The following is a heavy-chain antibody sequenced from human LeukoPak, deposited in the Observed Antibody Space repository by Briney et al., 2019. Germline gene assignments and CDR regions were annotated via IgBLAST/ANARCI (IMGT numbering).Heavy chain of an antibody. Sequence: SETLSLTWAVYGGSFSDYYWRWIREPPGQGLEWIGEFNHSGNTNSNPSLKSRATISVDTSKNQFSLKVTSVTAADTAFYYCARGRTFGGVIVIPMDLPGYYFDYWSQETLVTVSS. CDR1: GGSFSDYY. J-gene: IGHJ4*02. CDR2: FNHSGNT. D-gene: IGHD3-16*02. CDR3: ARGRTFGGVIVIPMDLPGYYFDY. V-gene: IGHV4-34*01.